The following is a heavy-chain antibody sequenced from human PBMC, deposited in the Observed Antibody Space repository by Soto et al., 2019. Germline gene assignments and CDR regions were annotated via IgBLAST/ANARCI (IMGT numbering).Heavy chain of an antibody. CDR1: GFTFTSSA. CDR3: AAASPPRIAAAGTGYYYYYGMDV. J-gene: IGHJ6*02. CDR2: IVVVSGNT. Sequence: SVKVSCKASGFTFTSSAVQWVRQARGQRLEWIGWIVVVSGNTNYAQKFQERVTITRDMSTSTAYMELSSLRSEDTAVYYCAAASPPRIAAAGTGYYYYYGMDVWGQGTTVTVSS. V-gene: IGHV1-58*01. D-gene: IGHD6-13*01.